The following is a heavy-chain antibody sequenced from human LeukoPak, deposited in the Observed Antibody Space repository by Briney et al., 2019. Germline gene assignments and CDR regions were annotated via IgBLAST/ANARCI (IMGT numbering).Heavy chain of an antibody. J-gene: IGHJ4*02. D-gene: IGHD2-15*01. V-gene: IGHV4-39*01. Sequence: SETLSLNCTVSGGSISSSSYYWDWIRQPPGKGLEWIGTIYYSGDTYYNPSLKSRVTISVDTSKNQFSLKLSSVTAADTAVYYCARRVCSGGSCPFDYWGQGTLVTVSS. CDR2: IYYSGDT. CDR3: ARRVCSGGSCPFDY. CDR1: GGSISSSSYY.